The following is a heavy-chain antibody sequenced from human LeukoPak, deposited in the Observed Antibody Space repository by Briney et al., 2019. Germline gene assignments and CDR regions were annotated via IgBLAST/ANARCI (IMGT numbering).Heavy chain of an antibody. V-gene: IGHV1-46*01. J-gene: IGHJ6*02. CDR3: ARDLTQYSSSSGYYYGMDV. CDR2: INPSGGST. Sequence: ASVKVSCKASGYTFTTYYMHWVRQAPGQGLEWMGIINPSGGSTCYAQKFQGRVTMTTDTSTSTVYMELSSLRSEDTAVYYCARDLTQYSSSSGYYYGMDVWGQGTTVTVSS. CDR1: GYTFTTYY. D-gene: IGHD6-6*01.